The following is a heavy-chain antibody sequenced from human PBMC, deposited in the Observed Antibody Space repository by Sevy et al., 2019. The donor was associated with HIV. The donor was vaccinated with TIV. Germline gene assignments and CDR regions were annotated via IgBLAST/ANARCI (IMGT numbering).Heavy chain of an antibody. CDR2: XSXXXSTI. J-gene: IGHJ3*01. D-gene: IGHD3-22*01. CDR1: XXXFSDYY. V-gene: IGHV3-11*01. Sequence: GGSLXLXXAAXXXXFSDYYMXXXXXAXXXXLEXXXXXSXXXSTIYYAXSVKGRFTISRDNAKKSLSLQMNSLRAEDTAVYYCARGYXDSXGXLXXXXXXGXGTMVTVSS. CDR3: ARGYXDSXGXLXXXXX.